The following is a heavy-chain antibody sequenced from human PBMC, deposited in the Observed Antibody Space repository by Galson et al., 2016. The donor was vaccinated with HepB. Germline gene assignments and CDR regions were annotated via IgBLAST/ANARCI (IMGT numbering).Heavy chain of an antibody. D-gene: IGHD4-11*01. CDR2: ISPSSDYI. V-gene: IGHV3-21*01. Sequence: SLRLSCAASGFTFNTYSMNWVRQAPGKGLEWVSSISPSSDYIYHADSVKGRFTTSRDNAKKSLYLQMSSLRGDDTAIYYCVRNLFTGGADYSVDYWGQGTPVTVSA. CDR3: VRNLFTGGADYSVDY. CDR1: GFTFNTYS. J-gene: IGHJ4*02.